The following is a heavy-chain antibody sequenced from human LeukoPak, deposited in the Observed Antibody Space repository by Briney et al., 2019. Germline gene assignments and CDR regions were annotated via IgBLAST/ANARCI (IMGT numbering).Heavy chain of an antibody. Sequence: GGSLRLSCAASGVTFSNYWMHWVRQDPAKGLVWVSYINPDGSNTNYADSVKGRFTISRDNAKNALYLQMNSLRAEDTAVYYCAKDLHYGSADYWGQGTLVTVSS. CDR3: AKDLHYGSADY. V-gene: IGHV3-74*01. CDR1: GVTFSNYW. CDR2: INPDGSNT. J-gene: IGHJ4*02. D-gene: IGHD3-10*01.